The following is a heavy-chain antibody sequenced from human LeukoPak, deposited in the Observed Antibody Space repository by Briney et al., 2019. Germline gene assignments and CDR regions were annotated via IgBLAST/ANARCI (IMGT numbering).Heavy chain of an antibody. D-gene: IGHD3-10*01. CDR2: ITPGGGT. J-gene: IGHJ2*01. Sequence: ASVKVSFKASGYTFTYYAMHWVRQAPGQGLQWMGWITPGGGTNYPQKFQGRVAITWDTSTTTAYMDLSRLTSDDTAVYYCARSLYYGSGSYYRNWYFDLWGRGTLVTVST. V-gene: IGHV1-2*02. CDR3: ARSLYYGSGSYYRNWYFDL. CDR1: GYTFTYYA.